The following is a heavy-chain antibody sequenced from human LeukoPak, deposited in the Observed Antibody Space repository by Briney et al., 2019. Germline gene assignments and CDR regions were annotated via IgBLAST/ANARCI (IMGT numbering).Heavy chain of an antibody. V-gene: IGHV3-30*04. Sequence: GGSLRLSCAASGFTFSSYAMHWVRQAPGKGLEWVAVISYDGSNKYYADSVKGRFTISRDNSKNTLYLQMSSLRAEGTAVYYCATQHIVVVTAIPYHDYWGQGTLVTVSS. D-gene: IGHD2-21*02. CDR1: GFTFSSYA. J-gene: IGHJ4*02. CDR2: ISYDGSNK. CDR3: ATQHIVVVTAIPYHDY.